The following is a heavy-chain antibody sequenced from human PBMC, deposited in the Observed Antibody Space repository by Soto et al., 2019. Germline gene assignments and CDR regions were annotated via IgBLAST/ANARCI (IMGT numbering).Heavy chain of an antibody. J-gene: IGHJ4*02. D-gene: IGHD6-13*01. CDR3: AKDLSSSWPPDY. CDR2: ITYDGRNE. CDR1: GFTFSSYG. V-gene: IGHV3-30*18. Sequence: HPGGSLRLSCAASGFTFSSYGMHWVRQAPGRGLEWVAVITYDGRNEYYADSVKGRFTISRDNSKNTVYLQMNSLRAEDTAVYYCAKDLSSSWPPDYWGQGTLVTVSS.